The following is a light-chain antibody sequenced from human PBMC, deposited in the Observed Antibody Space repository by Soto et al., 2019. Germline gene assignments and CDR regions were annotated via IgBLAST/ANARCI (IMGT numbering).Light chain of an antibody. CDR1: QSVSSSY. CDR3: QQYGSSLP. CDR2: GTS. V-gene: IGKV3-20*01. Sequence: LTLSTSPLSLSPGTRVTLSSRASQSVSSSYLAWYQQKPGQAPRLLMYGTSSRATGIPDRFSGSGSGTDFTLTISRLEPEDFAVYYCQQYGSSLPFGGGTKVDIK. J-gene: IGKJ4*01.